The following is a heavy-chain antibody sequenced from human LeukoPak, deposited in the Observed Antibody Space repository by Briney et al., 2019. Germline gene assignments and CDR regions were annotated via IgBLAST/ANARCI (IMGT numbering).Heavy chain of an antibody. CDR1: GYTFTGYY. J-gene: IGHJ6*02. CDR2: INPNSGGT. CDR3: ATPQIYYYYGLDV. V-gene: IGHV1-2*02. Sequence: GASVKVSCKASGYTFTGYYMHWVRQAPGQGLEWMGWINPNSGGTNYAQKFQGRVTITADKSTSTAYMELSSLRSEDTAVYYCATPQIYYYYGLDVWGQGTTVTVSS.